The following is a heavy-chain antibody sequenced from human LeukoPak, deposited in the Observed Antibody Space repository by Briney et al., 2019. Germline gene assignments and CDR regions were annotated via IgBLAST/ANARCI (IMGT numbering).Heavy chain of an antibody. J-gene: IGHJ4*02. D-gene: IGHD2-15*01. Sequence: PGGSLGLSCAASGFTFSSYAMSWVRQAPGKGLEWVSAISGSDGSTYYADSVKGRFTISRDNSKNTLYLQMNSLRAEDTAVYYCAKFPRIVVVVAATRDDYWGQGTLVTVSS. CDR1: GFTFSSYA. CDR2: ISGSDGST. V-gene: IGHV3-23*01. CDR3: AKFPRIVVVVAATRDDY.